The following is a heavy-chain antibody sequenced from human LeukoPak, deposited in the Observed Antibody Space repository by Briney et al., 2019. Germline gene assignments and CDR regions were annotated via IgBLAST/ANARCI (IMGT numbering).Heavy chain of an antibody. CDR3: ASYTTGIDPAFDP. J-gene: IGHJ5*02. D-gene: IGHD1-1*01. Sequence: SETLSLTCTVSGGSISSYYWSWIRQPPGKGLEWIGYIYYSGSTNYNPSLKSRVTISVDTSKNQLSLKLSSVTAADTAVYYCASYTTGIDPAFDPWGQGTLVTVSS. V-gene: IGHV4-59*01. CDR2: IYYSGST. CDR1: GGSISSYY.